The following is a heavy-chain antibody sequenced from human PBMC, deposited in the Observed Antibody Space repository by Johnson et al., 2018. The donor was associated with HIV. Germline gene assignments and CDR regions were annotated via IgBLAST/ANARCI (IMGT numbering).Heavy chain of an antibody. D-gene: IGHD3-9*01. CDR1: GFTFSTYS. J-gene: IGHJ3*02. CDR3: ARDPYYDFLTGPRDAFDI. Sequence: QVQLVESGGGVVQPGRSLRLSCAASGFTFSTYSMHWVRQAPGMRLEWVAVISYDGNNKYYADSLKGRFTISRDNSKNTLYLQMNSLRAEDTAVYSCARDPYYDFLTGPRDAFDIWGQGTMVTVSS. CDR2: ISYDGNNK. V-gene: IGHV3-30*04.